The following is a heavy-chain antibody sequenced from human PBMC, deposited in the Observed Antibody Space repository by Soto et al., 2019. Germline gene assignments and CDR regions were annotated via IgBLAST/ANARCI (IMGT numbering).Heavy chain of an antibody. D-gene: IGHD6-6*01. CDR2: IWYDGSNK. V-gene: IGHV3-33*01. CDR1: GFTFSSYG. CDR3: ARDLPIAALAY. Sequence: GGSLRLSCAASGFTFSSYGMHWVRQAPGKGLEWVAVIWYDGSNKYYADSVKGRFTISRDNSNNTLYLQMNSLRAEDTAVYYCARDLPIAALAYWGQGTLVTVSS. J-gene: IGHJ4*02.